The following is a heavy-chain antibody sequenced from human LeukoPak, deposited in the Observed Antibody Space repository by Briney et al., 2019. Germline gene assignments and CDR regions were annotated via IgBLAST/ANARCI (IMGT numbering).Heavy chain of an antibody. D-gene: IGHD2-2*01. J-gene: IGHJ4*02. CDR1: GGSISSSSYY. CDR3: ARDGEYCSSTSCYRLIDY. V-gene: IGHV4-39*07. Sequence: PSETLSLTCTVSGGSISSSSYYWGWIRQPPGKGLEWIGSIYYSGSTYYNPSLKSRVTISVDTSKNQFSLKLSSVTAADTAVYYCARDGEYCSSTSCYRLIDYWGQGTLVTVSP. CDR2: IYYSGST.